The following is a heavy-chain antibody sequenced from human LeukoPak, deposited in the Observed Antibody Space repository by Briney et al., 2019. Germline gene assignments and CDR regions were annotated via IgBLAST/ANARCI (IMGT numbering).Heavy chain of an antibody. CDR2: INPNSGGT. CDR3: ARETLQYSSGGRNAFDI. CDR1: GYTFTGYY. Sequence: ASVKVSCKASGYTFTGYYMHWVRQAPGQGLEWMGRINPNSGGTNYAQKFQGRVNMTRDTSISTAYMELSRLRSDDTAVYYCARETLQYSSGGRNAFDIWGQGTMVTVSS. D-gene: IGHD6-19*01. J-gene: IGHJ3*02. V-gene: IGHV1-2*06.